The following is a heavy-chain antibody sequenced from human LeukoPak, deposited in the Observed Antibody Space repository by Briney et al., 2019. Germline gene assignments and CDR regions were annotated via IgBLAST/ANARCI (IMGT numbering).Heavy chain of an antibody. V-gene: IGHV1-2*02. CDR3: ARDMDTGPDLFDY. CDR2: INPNSGDT. CDR1: GYTFTDYY. J-gene: IGHJ4*02. Sequence: ASVKVSCKASGYTFTDYYIHWVRQAPGQGLEWMGWINPNSGDTDYAQKFQGRVTMIRDTSISTAYMELSSLRSDDTAVYYCARDMDTGPDLFDYWGQGTLVTVSS. D-gene: IGHD5-18*01.